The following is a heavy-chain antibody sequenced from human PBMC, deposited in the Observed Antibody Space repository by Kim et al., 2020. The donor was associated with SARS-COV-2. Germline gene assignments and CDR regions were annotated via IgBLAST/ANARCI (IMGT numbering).Heavy chain of an antibody. D-gene: IGHD3-10*01. CDR1: GGSISSSSYY. CDR2: IYYSGST. J-gene: IGHJ4*02. V-gene: IGHV4-39*01. CDR3: AREQYGSGGYSPFDY. Sequence: SETLSLTCTVSGGSISSSSYYWGWIRQPPGKGLEWIGSIYYSGSTYYNPSLKSRVTISVDTSKNQFSLKLSSVTAADTAVYYCAREQYGSGGYSPFDYWGQGTLVTVSS.